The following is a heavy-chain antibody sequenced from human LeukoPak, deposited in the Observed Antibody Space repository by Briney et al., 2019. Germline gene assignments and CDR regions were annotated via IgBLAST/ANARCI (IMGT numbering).Heavy chain of an antibody. CDR3: VRDGEIVGARFDY. CDR2: INWNGADT. D-gene: IGHD1-26*01. Sequence: RSGGSLRLSCAVSGFSFEDYGMSWVRQAPGKGLEWVSSINWNGADTSYVESVKDRFTISRDNAKKILYLQMNGLRVDDTAFYYCVRDGEIVGARFDYWGPGTLVSVTS. CDR1: GFSFEDYG. J-gene: IGHJ4*02. V-gene: IGHV3-20*04.